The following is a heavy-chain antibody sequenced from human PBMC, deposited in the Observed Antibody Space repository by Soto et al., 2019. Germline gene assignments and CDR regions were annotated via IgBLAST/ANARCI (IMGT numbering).Heavy chain of an antibody. Sequence: SETMSLTCTFSGYSLSSYSLILLRPPPGKGLEWIGNIHYNGNTKYNPSLKSRVTMSVDTSKNQFSLKLISVTAADTAVYYCEREGHIGRWLQPIDYWGQGTPVTVSS. V-gene: IGHV4-59*01. CDR3: EREGHIGRWLQPIDY. D-gene: IGHD5-12*01. CDR1: GYSLSSYS. CDR2: IHYNGNT. J-gene: IGHJ4*02.